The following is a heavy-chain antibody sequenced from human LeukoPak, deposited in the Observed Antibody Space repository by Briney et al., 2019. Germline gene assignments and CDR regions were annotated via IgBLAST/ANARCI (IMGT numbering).Heavy chain of an antibody. D-gene: IGHD5-24*01. J-gene: IGHJ4*02. Sequence: AGGSLRLSCAASGFTFSSYAMSWVRQAPGKGLEWVSAISGSGGSTYYADSVKGRFTISRDNSKNTLYLQMNSLRAEDTAVYYCAKDVEMATINYFDYWGQGTLVTVSS. CDR3: AKDVEMATINYFDY. CDR2: ISGSGGST. V-gene: IGHV3-23*01. CDR1: GFTFSSYA.